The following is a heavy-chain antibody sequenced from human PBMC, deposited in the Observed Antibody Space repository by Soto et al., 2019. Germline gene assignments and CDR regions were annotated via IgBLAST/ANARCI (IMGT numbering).Heavy chain of an antibody. Sequence: SETLSLTCAVYGGSFSCYYWSWIRQPPGKGLEWIGEINHSGSTNYNPSLKSRVTISVDTSKNQFSLKLSSVTAADTAVYYCARAPSRVSIYYYYGMDVWGQGTTVTVSS. V-gene: IGHV4-34*01. CDR1: GGSFSCYY. CDR3: ARAPSRVSIYYYYGMDV. J-gene: IGHJ6*02. CDR2: INHSGST. D-gene: IGHD3-3*02.